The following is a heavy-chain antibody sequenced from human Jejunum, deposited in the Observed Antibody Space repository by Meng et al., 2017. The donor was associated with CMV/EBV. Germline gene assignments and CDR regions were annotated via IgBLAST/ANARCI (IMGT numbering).Heavy chain of an antibody. D-gene: IGHD1-14*01. CDR1: GFSFSNYP. Sequence: LKISCAASGFSFSNYPMNWVRQAPGKGLEWVSSISGTGRYKYHADSLKRRFSISRDNAKNSISLLITSLTAEDTAVYYCGRNRVDYWGQGTLVTVSS. CDR3: GRNRVDY. J-gene: IGHJ4*02. V-gene: IGHV3-21*06. CDR2: ISGTGRYK.